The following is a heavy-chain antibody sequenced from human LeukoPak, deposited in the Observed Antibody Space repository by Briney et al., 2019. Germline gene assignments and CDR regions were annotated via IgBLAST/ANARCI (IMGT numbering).Heavy chain of an antibody. CDR3: ASQLVGAYCFDY. Sequence: SETLSLPCAVYGGSFSGYYWSWLRQPPGKGLEWIGEINHSGSTNHNPSLKSRVTISVDTSKNQFSLKLSSVTAADTAVYYCASQLVGAYCFDYWGQGTLVTVSS. J-gene: IGHJ4*02. CDR1: GGSFSGYY. CDR2: INHSGST. D-gene: IGHD1-26*01. V-gene: IGHV4-34*01.